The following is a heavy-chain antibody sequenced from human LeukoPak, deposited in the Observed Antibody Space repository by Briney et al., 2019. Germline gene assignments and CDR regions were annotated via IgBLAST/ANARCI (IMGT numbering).Heavy chain of an antibody. CDR3: AREADYGDLPVDY. D-gene: IGHD4-17*01. V-gene: IGHV1-69*13. CDR2: IIPIFGTA. J-gene: IGHJ4*02. CDR1: GGTFSSYA. Sequence: SVKVSCKAPGGTFSSYAISWVRQAPGQGLEWMGGIIPIFGTANYAQKFQGRVTITADESTSTAYMELSSLRSEDTAVYYCAREADYGDLPVDYWGQGTLVTVSS.